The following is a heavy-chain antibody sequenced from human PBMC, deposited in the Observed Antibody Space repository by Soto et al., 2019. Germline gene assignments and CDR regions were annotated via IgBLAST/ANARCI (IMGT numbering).Heavy chain of an antibody. J-gene: IGHJ6*02. CDR1: GGSISSYY. V-gene: IGHV4-4*07. CDR3: ARDLSITMIVVVITYLFYYYYRMDV. D-gene: IGHD3-22*01. CDR2: IYTSGST. Sequence: SETLSLTCTVSGGSISSYYWSWIRQPAGKGLEWIGRIYTSGSTNYNPSLKSRVTVSVDTSKNQFSLKLSSVTAADTAVYYCARDLSITMIVVVITYLFYYYYRMDVWGQGTTVTVSS.